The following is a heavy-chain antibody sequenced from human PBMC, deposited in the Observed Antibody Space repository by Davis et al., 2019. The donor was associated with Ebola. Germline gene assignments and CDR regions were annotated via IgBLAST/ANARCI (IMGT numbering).Heavy chain of an antibody. D-gene: IGHD3-10*01. CDR1: GFTFSSYA. CDR2: ISGSGGST. CDR3: ARGGDWYFDL. V-gene: IGHV3-23*01. Sequence: GESLKISCAASGFTFSSYAMSWVRQAPGKGLEWVSAISGSGGSTYYADSVKGRFTISRDNSKNTLYLQMNSLRAEDTAVYYCARGGDWYFDLWGRGTLVTVSS. J-gene: IGHJ2*01.